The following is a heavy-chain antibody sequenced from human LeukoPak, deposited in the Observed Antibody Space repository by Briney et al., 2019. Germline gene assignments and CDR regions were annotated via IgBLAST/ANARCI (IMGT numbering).Heavy chain of an antibody. D-gene: IGHD6-19*01. CDR2: INPNSGGT. CDR1: GYTFTGYY. CDR3: ASSSIAVAHIDY. Sequence: ASVKVSCKASGYTFTGYYMHWVRQAPGQGLEWMGWINPNSGGTNYAQKFQGRVTMTRDTSISTAYMELSRLRSDDTAMYYCASSSIAVAHIDYWGQGTLVTVSS. J-gene: IGHJ4*02. V-gene: IGHV1-2*02.